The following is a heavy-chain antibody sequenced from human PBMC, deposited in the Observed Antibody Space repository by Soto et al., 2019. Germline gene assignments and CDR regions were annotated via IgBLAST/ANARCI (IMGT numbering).Heavy chain of an antibody. CDR1: GYDFLKYN. V-gene: IGHV1-46*01. J-gene: IGHJ4*02. D-gene: IGHD2-21*02. Sequence: QVQLVQSGAEVKKPGASVKVSCKTSGYDFLKYNMHWVRQAPGQGLEWMGVINPNGGYTRHAQKFQGRVIMTRDTSSKIVYMELSGLTSADTAMYYCTRVDSDVVILPDVRPLFDLWGQGALVTVSS. CDR2: INPNGGYT. CDR3: TRVDSDVVILPDVRPLFDL.